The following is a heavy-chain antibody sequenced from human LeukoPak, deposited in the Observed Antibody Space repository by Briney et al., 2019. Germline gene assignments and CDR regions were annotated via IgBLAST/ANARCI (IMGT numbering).Heavy chain of an antibody. CDR1: GYTFTNYG. CDR2: ISGYNGNT. CDR3: ARRAPYSSSWLNYYYYYMDV. Sequence: ASVKVSCKASGYTFTNYGLSWVRQAPGQGLEWMGWISGYNGNTKYVQKLQGRVTMTRDTSTTTAYMELRSLRSDDTAVYYCARRAPYSSSWLNYYYYYMDVWGKGTTVTISS. J-gene: IGHJ6*03. D-gene: IGHD6-13*01. V-gene: IGHV1-18*01.